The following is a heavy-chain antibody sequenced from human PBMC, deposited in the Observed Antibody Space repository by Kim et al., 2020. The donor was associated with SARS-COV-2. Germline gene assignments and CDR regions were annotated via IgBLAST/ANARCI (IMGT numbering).Heavy chain of an antibody. D-gene: IGHD6-13*01. V-gene: IGHV4-39*01. CDR3: ATRLAAAGRGNEYFQP. Sequence: SETLSLTCSVSGDSIINTNYYWVWIRQPPGKGLEWIGSDNYNGNIYHNLSLKSRVTTSLVTSKNQFSLKLSSVTAADTAVYYCATRLAAAGRGNEYFQP. J-gene: IGHJ1*01. CDR1: GDSIINTNYY. CDR2: DNYNGNI.